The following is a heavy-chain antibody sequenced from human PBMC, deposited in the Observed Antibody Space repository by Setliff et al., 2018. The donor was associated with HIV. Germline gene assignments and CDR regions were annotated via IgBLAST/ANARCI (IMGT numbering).Heavy chain of an antibody. CDR3: AKDAGVTGGLYRYYIDA. CDR2: VYMSGKT. CDR1: GVSIAKNY. Sequence: SETLSLTCTVSGVSIAKNYWSWVRRSHGKGLEWIGRVYMSGKTHYSPSLKSRVTMSADTSKNQVSLKLTSGTAADTAVYYCAKDAGVTGGLYRYYIDAWGNGTTVTVSS. J-gene: IGHJ6*03. V-gene: IGHV4-4*07. D-gene: IGHD3-10*01.